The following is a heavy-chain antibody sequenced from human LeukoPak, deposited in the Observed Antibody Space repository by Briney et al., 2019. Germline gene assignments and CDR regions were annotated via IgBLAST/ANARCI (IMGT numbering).Heavy chain of an antibody. CDR1: GYTFTSYD. Sequence: ASVKVSCKASGYTFTSYDINWVRQATGQGLEWMGWMTPNSGYTGYAQKFQGRVTITRNTSITTAYMELSSLRFEDTAVYYCARGRDAYKFGYFDLWGRGTLVTVSS. J-gene: IGHJ2*01. V-gene: IGHV1-8*03. CDR2: MTPNSGYT. D-gene: IGHD5-24*01. CDR3: ARGRDAYKFGYFDL.